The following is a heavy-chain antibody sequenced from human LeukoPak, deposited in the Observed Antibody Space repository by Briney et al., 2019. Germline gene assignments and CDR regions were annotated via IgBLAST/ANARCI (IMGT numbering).Heavy chain of an antibody. CDR3: ARVAFGGVILTYYFDY. D-gene: IGHD3-16*02. CDR2: ISWNSGSI. Sequence: GGSLRLSCAASGFTFDDYAMHWVRQAPGKGLECVSGISWNSGSIGYADSVKGRFTISRDNAKNSLYLQMNSPRAEDTALYYCARVAFGGVILTYYFDYWGQGTLVTVSS. J-gene: IGHJ4*02. CDR1: GFTFDDYA. V-gene: IGHV3-9*01.